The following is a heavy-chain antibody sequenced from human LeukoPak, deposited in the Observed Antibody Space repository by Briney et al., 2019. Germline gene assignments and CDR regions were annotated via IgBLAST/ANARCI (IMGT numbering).Heavy chain of an antibody. J-gene: IGHJ4*02. V-gene: IGHV1-18*01. CDR2: ISAYNGNT. D-gene: IGHD2-2*01. CDR3: ARDRGRYCSSTSCPLGY. CDR1: GYTFTSYG. Sequence: GAPVKVSCKASGYTFTSYGISWVRQAPGQGLEWMGWISAYNGNTNYAQKLQGRVTMTTDTSTSIAYMELRSLRSDDTAVYYCARDRGRYCSSTSCPLGYWGQGTLVTVSS.